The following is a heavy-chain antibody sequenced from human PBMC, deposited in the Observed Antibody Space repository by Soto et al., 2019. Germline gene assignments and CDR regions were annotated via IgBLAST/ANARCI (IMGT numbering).Heavy chain of an antibody. V-gene: IGHV4-59*08. J-gene: IGHJ3*02. D-gene: IGHD3-10*01. CDR2: IYYSGST. Sequence: SETLSLTCTVSGGSISSYYWSWIRQPPWKGLEWIGYIYYSGSTNYNPSLKSRVTISVDTSKNQFSLKLSSVTAADTAVYYCAWYYPLDAFDIWGQGTMVTVSS. CDR3: AWYYPLDAFDI. CDR1: GGSISSYY.